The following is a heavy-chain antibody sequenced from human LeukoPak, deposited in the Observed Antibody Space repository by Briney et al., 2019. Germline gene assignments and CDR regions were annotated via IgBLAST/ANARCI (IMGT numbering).Heavy chain of an antibody. J-gene: IGHJ5*02. D-gene: IGHD2-8*02. CDR3: ARTGGYRAFDP. V-gene: IGHV4-59*01. Sequence: SETLSLTCDVSGGSFNSYCWSWIRQPPGKGLEWIGYIYYSGSTNYSPSLKSRVTISLDTSKNQFSLKLSSVTAADTAVYYCARTGGYRAFDPWGQGTLVTVSS. CDR2: IYYSGST. CDR1: GGSFNSYC.